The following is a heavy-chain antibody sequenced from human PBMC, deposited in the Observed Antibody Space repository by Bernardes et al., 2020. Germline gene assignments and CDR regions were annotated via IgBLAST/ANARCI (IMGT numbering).Heavy chain of an antibody. CDR1: GFSFSSYA. D-gene: IGHD3-3*02. CDR3: ARDFHFTYDYGMGV. CDR2: ISGNGGET. Sequence: GGSLRLSCAASGFSFSSYAMNWVRQVPGKGLEWVSRISGNGGETFYAASVKGRFTIARDKGKSMVFLQMKSLRAEDSATYYCARDFHFTYDYGMGVWGQGTTVTVSS. J-gene: IGHJ6*02. V-gene: IGHV3-23*01.